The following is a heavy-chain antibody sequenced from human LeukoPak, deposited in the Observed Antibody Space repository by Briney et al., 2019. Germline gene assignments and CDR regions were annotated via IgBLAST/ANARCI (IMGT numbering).Heavy chain of an antibody. D-gene: IGHD6-13*01. CDR3: ARRPIAAAGTWDY. CDR2: INHSGST. V-gene: IGHV4-34*01. Sequence: TSETLSLTCAVYGGSFSGYYWSWIRQPPGKGLEWIGEINHSGSTNYNPSLKSRVTISVDTSKNQFSLKLSSVTAADTAVYYCARRPIAAAGTWDYWGQGTLVTVSS. CDR1: GGSFSGYY. J-gene: IGHJ4*02.